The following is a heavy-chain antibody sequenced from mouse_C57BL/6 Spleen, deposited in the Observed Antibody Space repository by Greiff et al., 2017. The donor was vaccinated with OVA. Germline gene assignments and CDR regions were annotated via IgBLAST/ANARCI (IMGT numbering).Heavy chain of an antibody. D-gene: IGHD1-1*01. CDR1: GYAFTNYL. CDR2: INPGSGGT. CDR3: ARYHYGSTDWYFDV. J-gene: IGHJ1*03. V-gene: IGHV1-54*01. Sequence: QVQLQQSGAELVRPGTSVKVSCKASGYAFTNYLIEWVKQRPGQGLEWIGVINPGSGGTNYNEKFKGKATLTADKSSSTAYMQLSSLTSEDSAVYFCARYHYGSTDWYFDVWGTGTTVTVSS.